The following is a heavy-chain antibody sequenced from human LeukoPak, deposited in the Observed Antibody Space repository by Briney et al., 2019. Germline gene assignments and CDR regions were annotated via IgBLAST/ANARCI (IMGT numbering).Heavy chain of an antibody. CDR1: GESFSTYY. J-gene: IGHJ6*03. V-gene: IGHV4-34*01. CDR2: ITHSGGS. Sequence: SSETLSLTCAVHGESFSTYYWTWIRQPPGEGLEWIGEITHSGGSNYNPSVKSRVTISLDTSKNQFSLKLTSVTAADTAVYYCARASVYYYFYMYVWGEGTTVTVFS. CDR3: ARASVYYYFYMYV.